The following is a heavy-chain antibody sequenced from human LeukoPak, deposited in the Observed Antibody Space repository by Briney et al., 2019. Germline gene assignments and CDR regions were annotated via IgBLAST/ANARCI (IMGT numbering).Heavy chain of an antibody. V-gene: IGHV1-8*02. D-gene: IGHD2-15*01. CDR2: VNPNSGNT. J-gene: IGHJ4*02. CDR3: ARGSSYCSGGSCYGY. CDR1: GYTFTSYG. Sequence: ASVKVSCKASGYTFTSYGISWVRQAPGQGLEWMGWVNPNSGNTGYAQKFQGRVTMTRNTSISTAYMELSSLRSEDTAVYYCARGSSYCSGGSCYGYWGQGTLVTVSS.